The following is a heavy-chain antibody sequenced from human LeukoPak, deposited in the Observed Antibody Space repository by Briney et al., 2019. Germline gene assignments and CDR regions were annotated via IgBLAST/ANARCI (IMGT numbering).Heavy chain of an antibody. V-gene: IGHV3-7*03. CDR2: INQDGSEK. CDR1: GFTFTTYW. Sequence: PGGSLRLSCAASGFTFTTYWINWVRQAPGKGLEWVAVINQDGSEKYYVDSVKGRFTISRDNAKNSLYLQMNSLRAEDTAVYYCAKDMDSSGWFGWFDPWGQGTLVTVSS. J-gene: IGHJ5*02. CDR3: AKDMDSSGWFGWFDP. D-gene: IGHD6-19*01.